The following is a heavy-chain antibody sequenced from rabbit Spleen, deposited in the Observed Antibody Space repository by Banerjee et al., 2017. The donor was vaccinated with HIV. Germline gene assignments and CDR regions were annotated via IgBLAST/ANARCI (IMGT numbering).Heavy chain of an antibody. CDR2: IDDGSDGSD. V-gene: IGHV1S40*01. J-gene: IGHJ2*01. D-gene: IGHD1-1*01. CDR3: ARNYVNAFDP. CDR1: GFSFSSYYY. Sequence: QSLEESGGDLVKPGASLTLTCTASGFSFSSYYYMCWVRQAPGKGLEWIACIDDGSDGSDYFASWAKGRFTISKASSTTVTLQMTSLTAADTATYFCARNYVNAFDPWGPGTLVTVS.